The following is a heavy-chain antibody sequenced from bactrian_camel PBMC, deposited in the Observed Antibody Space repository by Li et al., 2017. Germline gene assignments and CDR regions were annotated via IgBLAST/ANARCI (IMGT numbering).Heavy chain of an antibody. CDR2: IDSDGST. Sequence: VQLVESGGGLVQPGGSLTLSCAASGLPYSSYCLGWFRQPPEQEREGVAVIDSDGSTTYADSVKGRFTISRDNAKNTLFLQMNSLQREDTAIYYCATECHGAWNRFGYWGQGTQVTVS. V-gene: IGHV3S10*01. CDR3: ATECHGAWNRFGY. D-gene: IGHD4*01. CDR1: GLPYSSYC. J-gene: IGHJ6*01.